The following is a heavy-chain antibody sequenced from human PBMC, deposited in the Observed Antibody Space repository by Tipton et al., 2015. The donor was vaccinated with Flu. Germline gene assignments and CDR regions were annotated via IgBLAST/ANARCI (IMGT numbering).Heavy chain of an antibody. D-gene: IGHD2-2*02. V-gene: IGHV3-74*01. Sequence: GSLRLSCAASGFTFSTSWMHWVRQGPGKGLEWVSRINGDGSSTTYADSVKGRFTMSRDNAKDTLYLQMNSLRADDTAVYYCAREGGYCNSATCYKYFQHWGQGTLVTVYS. CDR1: GFTFSTSW. CDR2: INGDGSST. J-gene: IGHJ1*01. CDR3: AREGGYCNSATCYKYFQH.